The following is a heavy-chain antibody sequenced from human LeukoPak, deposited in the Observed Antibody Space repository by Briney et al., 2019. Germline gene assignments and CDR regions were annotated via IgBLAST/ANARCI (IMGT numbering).Heavy chain of an antibody. D-gene: IGHD2-21*02. CDR2: ISSSGNTT. CDR3: AKVKTDILIPDS. Sequence: GGSLRLSCAASGFTFSDYYMSWIRQAPGKGLECVSYISSSGNTTYHADSVKGRFTISRDNSKNTLYLQMNGLTSEDTAVYYCAKVKTDILIPDSWGQGTLVTVSS. CDR1: GFTFSDYY. J-gene: IGHJ4*02. V-gene: IGHV3-11*04.